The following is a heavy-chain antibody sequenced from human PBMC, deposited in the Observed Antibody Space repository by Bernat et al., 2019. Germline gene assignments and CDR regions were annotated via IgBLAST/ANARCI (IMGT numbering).Heavy chain of an antibody. D-gene: IGHD3-10*01. CDR1: GFTFSDDY. V-gene: IGHV3-11*05. J-gene: IGHJ6*02. Sequence: QVQLVESGGGLVKPGGSLRLSCSASGFTFSDDYMSWIRQAPGKVLEWVSYISSSSSYTNYADSVKGRFTISRDNAKNSLYLQMNSLRAEDTAVYYCARDTNAMVRGVIRPNGMDVWGQGTTVTVSS. CDR2: ISSSSSYT. CDR3: ARDTNAMVRGVIRPNGMDV.